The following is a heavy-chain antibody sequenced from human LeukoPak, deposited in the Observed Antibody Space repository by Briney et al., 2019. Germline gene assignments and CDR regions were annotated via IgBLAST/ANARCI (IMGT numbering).Heavy chain of an antibody. J-gene: IGHJ6*02. CDR3: AKYLYAYYYYGMDV. CDR1: GFTFSSYW. D-gene: IGHD2-8*01. CDR2: IKQDGSEK. V-gene: IGHV3-7*05. Sequence: GGSLRLSCVASGFTFSSYWMSWVRQAPGKGLEWVANIKQDGSEKYYADSVKGRFTISRDNSKNTLYLQMNSLRAEDTAVYYCAKYLYAYYYYGMDVWGQGATVTVSS.